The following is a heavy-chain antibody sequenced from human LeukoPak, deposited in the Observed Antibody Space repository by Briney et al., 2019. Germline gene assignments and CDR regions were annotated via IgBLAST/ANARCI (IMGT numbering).Heavy chain of an antibody. V-gene: IGHV1-69*01. CDR3: ARNRHSGGVWAAMAREDDAFDI. J-gene: IGHJ3*02. CDR1: GGTFSSYA. CDR2: IIPIFGTA. Sequence: SVKVSCKASGGTFSSYAISWVRQAPGQGLEWMGGIIPIFGTANYAQKFQGRVTITADESTSTAYMELSSLRSEDTAVYYCARNRHSGGVWAAMAREDDAFDIWGQGTVVTVSS. D-gene: IGHD5-18*01.